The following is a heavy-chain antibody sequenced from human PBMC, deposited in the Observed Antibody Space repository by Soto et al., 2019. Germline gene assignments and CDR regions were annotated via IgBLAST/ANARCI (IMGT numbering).Heavy chain of an antibody. CDR1: GYRFETYA. D-gene: IGHD2-15*01. J-gene: IGHJ5*02. Sequence: ASVKVSCKSSGYRFETYALSWVRQAPGQGLEWMGWIHPNSGGTNYAQKFQGRVTMTRDTSISTAYMELSRLISDDTAVYYCARGDVRVVASFDPWGQGALVTVS. CDR2: IHPNSGGT. CDR3: ARGDVRVVASFDP. V-gene: IGHV1-2*02.